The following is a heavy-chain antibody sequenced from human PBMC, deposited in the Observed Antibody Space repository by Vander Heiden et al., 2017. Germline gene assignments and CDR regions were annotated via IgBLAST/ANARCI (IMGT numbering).Heavy chain of an antibody. Sequence: EVQLVQSGAEVKKPGESLQISCKGSGYSFTNYWIGWVRQMPGKGLEWMGIIYPGDSDTRYSPSFQGQVTISADKSISTAYLQWSSLKASDTAMYYCARHWRSSKIPDSSESDYWGQGTLVTVSS. CDR3: ARHWRSSKIPDSSESDY. D-gene: IGHD3-22*01. CDR2: IYPGDSDT. V-gene: IGHV5-51*01. J-gene: IGHJ4*02. CDR1: GYSFTNYW.